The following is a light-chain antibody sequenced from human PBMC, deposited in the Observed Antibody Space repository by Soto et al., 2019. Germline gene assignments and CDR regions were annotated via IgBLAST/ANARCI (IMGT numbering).Light chain of an antibody. V-gene: IGKV3-20*01. J-gene: IGKJ5*01. CDR2: GAS. Sequence: ETVLTQNPGSLTLSPGEGATLSYRVSQPVSSNVVACHQQTPGQAPRLIICGASSSATGIPDRFGGGASGTDFILTISRLEAEDFAVYCWHQDGTSLHTFGQGTRLEIK. CDR3: HQDGTSLHT. CDR1: QPVSSNV.